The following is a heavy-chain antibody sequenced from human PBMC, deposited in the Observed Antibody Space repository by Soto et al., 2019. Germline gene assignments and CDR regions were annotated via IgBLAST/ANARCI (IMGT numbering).Heavy chain of an antibody. CDR3: ARDSGYDSSGYYYFDY. V-gene: IGHV3-30-3*01. CDR1: GFTFSGYT. J-gene: IGHJ4*02. Sequence: GGSLRLSCAASGFTFSGYTLHWVRQAPGKGLEWVAIISYDGSDKYYADSVKGRFTISRDNSKNTLYLQMNSLRTEDTAVYYCARDSGYDSSGYYYFDYWGQGTLVNVSS. CDR2: ISYDGSDK. D-gene: IGHD3-22*01.